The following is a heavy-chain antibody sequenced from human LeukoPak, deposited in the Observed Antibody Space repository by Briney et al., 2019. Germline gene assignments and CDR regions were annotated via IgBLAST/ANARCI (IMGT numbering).Heavy chain of an antibody. Sequence: GGSLRLSCAASRFTFSSYRMNWVRAAPGKGVEWVSSISSSSSYIYYADSVQGRFTISRDNAKNSLYLQMNSLRAEDTAVYYCARDPKDYEYGSSSGDYWGQGTLVTVSS. J-gene: IGHJ4*02. CDR3: ARDPKDYEYGSSSGDY. CDR1: RFTFSSYR. D-gene: IGHD6-6*01. CDR2: ISSSSSYI. V-gene: IGHV3-21*01.